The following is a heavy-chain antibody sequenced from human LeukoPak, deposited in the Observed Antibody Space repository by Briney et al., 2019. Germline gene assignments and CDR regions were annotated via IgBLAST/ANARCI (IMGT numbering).Heavy chain of an antibody. CDR2: ISAYNGNT. Sequence: ASVKVSCKASGYTFTSYGISWVRQAPGQGLEWMGWISAYNGNTNYAQKLQGRVTMTTDTSTSTAYMELRSLRSDDTAVYYCARDVLRYFDWLFPPHKSDYYYYYGMDVWGQGTTVTVSS. V-gene: IGHV1-18*01. J-gene: IGHJ6*02. D-gene: IGHD3-9*01. CDR3: ARDVLRYFDWLFPPHKSDYYYYYGMDV. CDR1: GYTFTSYG.